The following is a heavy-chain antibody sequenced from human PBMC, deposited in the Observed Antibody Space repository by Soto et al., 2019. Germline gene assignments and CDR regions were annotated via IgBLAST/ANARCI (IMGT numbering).Heavy chain of an antibody. J-gene: IGHJ6*02. CDR3: TSTVTTGSRYYYYGMDV. CDR1: GFTFGDYA. CDR2: IRSKAYGGTT. V-gene: IGHV3-49*03. D-gene: IGHD4-4*01. Sequence: GGSLRLSCTASGFTFGDYAMSWFRQAPGKGLEWVGFIRSKAYGGTTEYAASVKGRFTISRDDSKSIAYLQMNSLKTEDTAVYYCTSTVTTGSRYYYYGMDVWGQGTTVTV.